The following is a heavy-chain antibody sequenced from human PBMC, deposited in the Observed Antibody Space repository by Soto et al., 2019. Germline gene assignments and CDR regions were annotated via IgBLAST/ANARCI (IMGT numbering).Heavy chain of an antibody. V-gene: IGHV1-18*01. Sequence: QVQLVQSGAEVKKPGASVKVSCKASGYTFTSYGISWVRQAPGQGLEWMGWISAYNGNTNYAQKLQGRVTMTTDTTTSTTYMEPGRLGIDDKALYYCARKIPPNDYWGQGTLVTVSS. J-gene: IGHJ4*02. D-gene: IGHD2-2*02. CDR2: ISAYNGNT. CDR3: ARKIPPNDY. CDR1: GYTFTSYG.